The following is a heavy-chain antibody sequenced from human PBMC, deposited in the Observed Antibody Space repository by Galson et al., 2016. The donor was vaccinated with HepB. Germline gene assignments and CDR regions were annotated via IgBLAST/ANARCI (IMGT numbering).Heavy chain of an antibody. CDR2: INPNSGGT. V-gene: IGHV1-2*04. Sequence: SVKVSCKASGYTFIGYYIHWVRQAPGQGLEWMGWINPNSGGTNYAQKFQGWVTVTRDTSISTAYMEVSRLSSDDTAVDYCARESLTMVRGAPLYGMDVWGQGTTVTVSS. J-gene: IGHJ6*02. CDR3: ARESLTMVRGAPLYGMDV. CDR1: GYTFIGYY. D-gene: IGHD3-10*01.